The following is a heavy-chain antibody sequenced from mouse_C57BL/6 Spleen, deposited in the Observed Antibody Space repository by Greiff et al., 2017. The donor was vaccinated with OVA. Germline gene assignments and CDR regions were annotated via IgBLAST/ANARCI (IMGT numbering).Heavy chain of an antibody. Sequence: QVQLKESGPGLVQPSQSLSITCTVSGFSLTSYGVHWVRQSPGKGLEWLGVIWSGGSTDYNAAFISRLSISKDNSKSQVFFKMNSLQADDTAIYYCARIYYGYDDGPYAMDYWGQGTSVTVSS. V-gene: IGHV2-2*01. CDR3: ARIYYGYDDGPYAMDY. CDR1: GFSLTSYG. CDR2: IWSGGST. J-gene: IGHJ4*01. D-gene: IGHD2-2*01.